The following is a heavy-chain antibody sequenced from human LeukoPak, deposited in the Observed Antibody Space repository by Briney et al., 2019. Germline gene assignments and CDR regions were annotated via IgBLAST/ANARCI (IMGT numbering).Heavy chain of an antibody. CDR1: GGSISSGGYS. CDR2: IYYSGST. J-gene: IGHJ3*02. CDR3: ARDDAFDI. V-gene: IGHV4-31*03. Sequence: SQTLSLTCTGSGGSISSGGYSWSWIRQHPGKGREWIGYIYYSGSTYYNPSLKSRVTIAVDPSKNQFSLKLRSVTAADTAVYYCARDDAFDIWGQGTMVTVSS.